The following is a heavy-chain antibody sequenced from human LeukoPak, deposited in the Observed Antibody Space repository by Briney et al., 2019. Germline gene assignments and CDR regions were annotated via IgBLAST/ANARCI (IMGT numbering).Heavy chain of an antibody. J-gene: IGHJ6*03. CDR1: GFTFSSYW. CDR3: ARPRARATIPYYMDV. V-gene: IGHV3-7*01. CDR2: IKQDGSEK. Sequence: GGSLRLSCAASGFTFSSYWMHWVRQAPGKGLEWVANIKQDGSEKYYVDSVKGRFTISRDNAKNSLYLQMNSLRAEDTAVYYCARPRARATIPYYMDVWGKGTTVTVSS. D-gene: IGHD5-12*01.